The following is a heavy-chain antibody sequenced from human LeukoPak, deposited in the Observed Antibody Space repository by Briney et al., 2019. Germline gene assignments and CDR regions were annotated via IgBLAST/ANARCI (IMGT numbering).Heavy chain of an antibody. Sequence: GGSLRLSCAASGFTFSDFYMSWIRQAPGKGLEWVSYISSGSIINYADSVKGRFTISRDNAKSSLYLQMNSLRADDTAVYYCARRGYYDSSGYSFGHWGQGTLVTVSS. D-gene: IGHD3-22*01. J-gene: IGHJ4*02. CDR2: ISSGSII. CDR3: ARRGYYDSSGYSFGH. CDR1: GFTFSDFY. V-gene: IGHV3-11*01.